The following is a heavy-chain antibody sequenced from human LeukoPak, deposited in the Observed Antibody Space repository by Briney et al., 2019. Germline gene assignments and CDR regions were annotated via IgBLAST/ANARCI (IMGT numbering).Heavy chain of an antibody. CDR3: ARGSYYYDSSGGNWFDP. CDR2: IYYSGST. J-gene: IGHJ5*02. D-gene: IGHD3-22*01. Sequence: SETLSLTCTVSGGSISSDNYSWSWIRQPPGKGLEWIGYIYYSGSTNYNPSLKSRVTISVDTSKNQFSLKLSSVTAADTAVYYCARGSYYYDSSGGNWFDPWGQGTLVTVSS. V-gene: IGHV4-61*01. CDR1: GGSISSDNYS.